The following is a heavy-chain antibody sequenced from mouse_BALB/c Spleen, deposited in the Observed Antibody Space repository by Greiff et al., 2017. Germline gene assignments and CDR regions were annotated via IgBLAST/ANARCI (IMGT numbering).Heavy chain of an antibody. J-gene: IGHJ3*01. CDR2: ISSGGST. Sequence: DVKLQESGGGLVKPGGSLKLSCAASGFTFSSYAMSWVRQTPEKRLEWVASISSGGSTYYPDSVKGRFTISRDNARNILYLQMSSLRSEDTAMYYCARDGYGSSYVWFAYWGQGTLVTVSA. CDR3: ARDGYGSSYVWFAY. D-gene: IGHD1-1*01. CDR1: GFTFSSYA. V-gene: IGHV5-6-5*01.